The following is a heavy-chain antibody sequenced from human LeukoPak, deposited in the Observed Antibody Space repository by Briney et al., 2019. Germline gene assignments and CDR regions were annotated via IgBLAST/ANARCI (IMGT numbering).Heavy chain of an antibody. V-gene: IGHV1-18*01. J-gene: IGHJ5*02. CDR1: GYTFTSYG. CDR3: ARDHVLSDYCDSSGYYYPS. D-gene: IGHD3-22*01. CDR2: ISAYNGNT. Sequence: GASVKVSCKASGYTFTSYGISWVRQAPGQGLEWMGWISAYNGNTNYAQKLQGRVTMTTDTSTSTAYMELRSLRSDDTAVYYCARDHVLSDYCDSSGYYYPSWGQGTLVTVSS.